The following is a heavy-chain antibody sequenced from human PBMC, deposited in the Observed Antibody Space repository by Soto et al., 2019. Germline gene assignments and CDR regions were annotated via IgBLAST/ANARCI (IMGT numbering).Heavy chain of an antibody. J-gene: IGHJ4*02. CDR1: GLTFSSYA. CDR3: AKSPSYCSSTSCYIPPGCCDFDY. V-gene: IGHV3-23*01. Sequence: PGGSLRLSCAASGLTFSSYAMSWVRQAPGKGLEWVSAISGSGGSTYYADSVKGRFTISRDNSKNTLYLQMNSLRAEDTAVYYCAKSPSYCSSTSCYIPPGCCDFDYWGQGTLVTVSS. D-gene: IGHD2-2*02. CDR2: ISGSGGST.